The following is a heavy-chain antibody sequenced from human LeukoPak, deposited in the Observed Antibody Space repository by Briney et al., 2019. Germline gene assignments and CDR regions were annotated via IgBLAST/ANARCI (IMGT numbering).Heavy chain of an antibody. D-gene: IGHD2-8*02. V-gene: IGHV3-30*04. J-gene: IGHJ4*02. CDR1: GFPFSTYS. CDR2: ISSDESSE. Sequence: GGSLRLSCAASGFPFSTYSMHWVRQAPGKGLEWVAVISSDESSENYADSVEGRFTISRDNSKNTLYLQMNTLRAEDTAVYYCAREKYCTATDCLHGRFYFDYWGQGTLVTVPS. CDR3: AREKYCTATDCLHGRFYFDY.